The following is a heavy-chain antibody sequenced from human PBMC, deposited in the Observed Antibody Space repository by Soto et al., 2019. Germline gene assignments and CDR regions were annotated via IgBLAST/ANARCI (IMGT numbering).Heavy chain of an antibody. CDR3: ARDRPAPYWSGGRCFKEHDNCIDT. J-gene: IGHJ5*02. V-gene: IGHV3-33*01. CDR2: IWYDGSNK. D-gene: IGHD2-15*01. CDR1: GFSFSSYG. Sequence: QVQLMESGGGVVQPGRSLSLSCAASGFSFSSYGMHWVRQAPGKGLEWVAVIWYDGSNKYYADSVKGRFSISRDNSKNSLYLPMSSMRAEDTAVYYCARDRPAPYWSGGRCFKEHDNCIDTWGQGTLVTVSS.